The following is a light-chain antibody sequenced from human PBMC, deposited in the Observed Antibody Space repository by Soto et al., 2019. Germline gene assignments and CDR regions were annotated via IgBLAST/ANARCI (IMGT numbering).Light chain of an antibody. CDR1: QSISRY. J-gene: IGKJ1*01. V-gene: IGKV3-20*01. CDR3: QQYGSSPPT. Sequence: LVFTQSPGTPSLSPGERTTLSCRASQSISRYLAWYQQKPGQGPRLLIYGASSRATGTPDRFSGSGSGTDFTLTINRLEPEDFALYYCQQYGSSPPTFGQGTKVDIK. CDR2: GAS.